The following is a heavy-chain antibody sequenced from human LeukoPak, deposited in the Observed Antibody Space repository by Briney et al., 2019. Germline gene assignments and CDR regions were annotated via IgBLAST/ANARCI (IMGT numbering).Heavy chain of an antibody. V-gene: IGHV3-30*01. CDR2: ISYDGSNK. Sequence: PGRSLRLSCAASGFTFSSYAMHWLRQAPGKGLEWVAVISYDGSNKYYADSVKGRFTISRDNSKNTLYLQMNSLRAEDTAVYYCARETTYYDILTGALDYWGQGTLVTVSS. CDR1: GFTFSSYA. CDR3: ARETTYYDILTGALDY. D-gene: IGHD3-9*01. J-gene: IGHJ4*02.